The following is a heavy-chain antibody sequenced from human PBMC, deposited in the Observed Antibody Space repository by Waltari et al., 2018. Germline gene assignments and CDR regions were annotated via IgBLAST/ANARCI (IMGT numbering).Heavy chain of an antibody. V-gene: IGHV4-39*01. CDR2: IYYSGST. CDR3: ARQASSWYRDYYYYMDV. Sequence: QLQLQESGPGLVKPSETLSLTCTAPGGSISSSSSSWGWLRHPPGKGLEWIGSIYYSGSTYYNPSLKSRVTISVDTSKNQFSLKLSSVTAADTAVYYCARQASSWYRDYYYYMDVWGKGTTVTVSS. CDR1: GGSISSSSSS. J-gene: IGHJ6*03. D-gene: IGHD6-13*01.